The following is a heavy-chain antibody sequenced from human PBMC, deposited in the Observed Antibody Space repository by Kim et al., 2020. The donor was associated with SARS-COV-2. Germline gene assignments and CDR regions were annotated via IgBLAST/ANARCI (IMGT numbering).Heavy chain of an antibody. CDR3: ARHGTPSYDSSGYKIIDY. CDR1: GGSISSSSYY. CDR2: IYYSGST. J-gene: IGHJ4*02. Sequence: TLSLTCTVSGGSISSSSYYWGWIRQPPGKGLEWIGSIYYSGSTYYNPSLKSRVTISVDTSKNQFSLKLSSVTAADTAVYYCARHGTPSYDSSGYKIIDYWGQGTLVTVSS. D-gene: IGHD3-22*01. V-gene: IGHV4-39*01.